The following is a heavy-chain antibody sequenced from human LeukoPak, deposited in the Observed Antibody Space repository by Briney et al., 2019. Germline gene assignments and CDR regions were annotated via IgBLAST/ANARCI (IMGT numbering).Heavy chain of an antibody. J-gene: IGHJ6*03. V-gene: IGHV4-59*01. Sequence: PSETLSLTCTVSGGSISSYYWSWIRQPPGKGLEWIGFIYYSGSTNYKPSLKSRVTISVDTSKNQFSLKLNSVTAADTAVYYCARTTESHSWRTRYYSNYMDVWGKGATVTVSS. D-gene: IGHD6-13*01. CDR1: GGSISSYY. CDR3: ARTTESHSWRTRYYSNYMDV. CDR2: IYYSGST.